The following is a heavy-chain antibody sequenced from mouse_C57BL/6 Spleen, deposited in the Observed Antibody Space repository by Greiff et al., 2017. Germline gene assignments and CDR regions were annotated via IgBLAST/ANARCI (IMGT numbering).Heavy chain of an antibody. CDR1: GYAFSSYW. Sequence: LQQSGASVKISCKASGYAFSSYWMIWVKQRPGKGLEWIGQIYPGDGDTNYNGKFKGKATLTADKSSSTAYMQLSSLTSEDSAVYFCAGDDYEAWFAYWGQGTLVTVSA. V-gene: IGHV1-80*01. J-gene: IGHJ3*01. CDR2: IYPGDGDT. CDR3: AGDDYEAWFAY. D-gene: IGHD2-4*01.